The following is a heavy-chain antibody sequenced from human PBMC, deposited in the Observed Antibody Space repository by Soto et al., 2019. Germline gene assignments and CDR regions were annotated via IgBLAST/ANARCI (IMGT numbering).Heavy chain of an antibody. V-gene: IGHV4-61*01. Sequence: PSETLSLTCTVSGGSVSSGSYYWSWIRQPPGKGLEWIGYIYYSGSTNYNPSLKSRVTISVDTSKNQFSLKLSSVTAADTAVYYCASLDSSGYYYYYFDYWGQGTLVTVSS. CDR1: GGSVSSGSYY. CDR3: ASLDSSGYYYYYFDY. J-gene: IGHJ4*02. D-gene: IGHD3-22*01. CDR2: IYYSGST.